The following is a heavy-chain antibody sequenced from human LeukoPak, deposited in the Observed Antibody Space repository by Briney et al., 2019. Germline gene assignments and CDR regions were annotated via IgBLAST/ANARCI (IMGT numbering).Heavy chain of an antibody. D-gene: IGHD3-22*01. CDR3: TRGRNSVYYFNVVAPSYFDY. V-gene: IGHV1-2*06. CDR1: GYTFTGYY. CDR2: INPNSGGT. Sequence: ASVKVSCKASGYTFTGYYMHWVRQAPGQELEWMGRINPNSGGTNFAQKFQGRVTMTRGTSISTAYMDLSRLRSDDTAVYYCTRGRNSVYYFNVVAPSYFDYWGQGTLVTVSS. J-gene: IGHJ4*02.